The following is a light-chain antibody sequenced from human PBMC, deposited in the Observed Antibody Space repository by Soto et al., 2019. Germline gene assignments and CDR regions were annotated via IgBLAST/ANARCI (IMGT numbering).Light chain of an antibody. V-gene: IGKV3-20*01. Sequence: EIVLTQSPGTLSLSPVERANLSCSSSQSVSSSYLAWYQQKPGQAPRLLIYGASSRATGIPDRFSGSGSGTDFTLTISRLEPEDFAVYYCQQYGSFTVTCGQGTRREIK. CDR3: QQYGSFTVT. J-gene: IGKJ5*01. CDR2: GAS. CDR1: QSVSSSY.